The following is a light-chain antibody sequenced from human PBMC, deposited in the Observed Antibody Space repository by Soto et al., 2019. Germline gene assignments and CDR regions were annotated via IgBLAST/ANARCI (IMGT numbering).Light chain of an antibody. CDR2: AAS. CDR3: QQYDNLPLT. Sequence: IQMTPSPSSPSASVGGRGTIPCPASQSISSYLNWYQQKPGKAPKLLIYAASTLQSGVPSRFSGSGSGTDFTLTISCLQSEDIATYYCQQYDNLPLTFGGGTTGDIK. J-gene: IGKJ4*01. V-gene: IGKV1-33*01. CDR1: QSISSY.